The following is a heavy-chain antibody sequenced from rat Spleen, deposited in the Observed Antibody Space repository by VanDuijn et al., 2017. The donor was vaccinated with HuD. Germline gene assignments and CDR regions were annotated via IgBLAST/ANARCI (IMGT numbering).Heavy chain of an antibody. CDR2: INSAGST. CDR1: GHSIASSYR. J-gene: IGHJ4*01. V-gene: IGHV3-3*01. CDR3: ARAFATLGPLSFRAYFVMDA. Sequence: EVQLQESGPGLVKPSQSLSLTCSVTGHSIASSYRWNWIRKFPGNRLEWMGYINSAGSTNYKPSLKSRISISRDASKNQFFLQLNSVITEDTATYYCARAFATLGPLSFRAYFVMDAWGQGTSVTVSS. D-gene: IGHD4-6*01.